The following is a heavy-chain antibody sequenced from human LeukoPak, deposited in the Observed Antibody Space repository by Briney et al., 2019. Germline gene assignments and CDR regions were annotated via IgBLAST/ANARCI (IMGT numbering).Heavy chain of an antibody. CDR3: AVNSGSYSLLWEYLYYFDY. CDR2: IIPIFGTA. D-gene: IGHD1-26*01. CDR1: GGTFSSYA. J-gene: IGHJ4*02. V-gene: IGHV1-69*05. Sequence: SVKVSCKASGGTFSSYAISWVRQAPGQGLEWMGGIIPIFGTANYAQKFQGRVTITTDESTSTAYMELSSLRSEDTAVYYCAVNSGSYSLLWEYLYYFDYWGQGTLVTVFS.